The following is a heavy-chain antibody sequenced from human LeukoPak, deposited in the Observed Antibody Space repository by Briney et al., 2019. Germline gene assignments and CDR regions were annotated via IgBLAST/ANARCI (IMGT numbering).Heavy chain of an antibody. CDR3: ARDGRSCSSTSCYGDAFDI. CDR1: GFTFSSYS. J-gene: IGHJ3*02. CDR2: ISSSSSYI. V-gene: IGHV3-21*01. D-gene: IGHD2-2*01. Sequence: GGSLRLSCAASGFTFSSYSMNWVRQAPGKGLEWVSSISSSSSYIYYADSVKGRSTISRDNAKNSLYLQMNSLRAEDTAVYYCARDGRSCSSTSCYGDAFDIWGQGTMVTVSS.